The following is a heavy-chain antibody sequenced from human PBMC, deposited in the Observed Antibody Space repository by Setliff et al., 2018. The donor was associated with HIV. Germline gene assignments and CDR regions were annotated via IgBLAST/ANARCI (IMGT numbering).Heavy chain of an antibody. J-gene: IGHJ4*02. CDR2: IIPIFGTA. Sequence: GASVKVSCKASGGTFSSYAISWVRQAPGQGLEWMGGIIPIFGTANYAQKFQGRVTITTDESTSTAYMELSSLRSEDTAVYYCARRGNYYASAFDYWGQGTLVTVSS. CDR3: ARRGNYYASAFDY. D-gene: IGHD3-10*01. V-gene: IGHV1-69*05. CDR1: GGTFSSYA.